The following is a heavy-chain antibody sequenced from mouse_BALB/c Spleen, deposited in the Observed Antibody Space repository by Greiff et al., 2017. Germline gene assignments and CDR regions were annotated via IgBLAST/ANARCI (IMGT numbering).Heavy chain of an antibody. CDR3: ARGGRAGAMDY. CDR2: IDPANGNT. J-gene: IGHJ4*01. Sequence: QLQQSGAELVKPGASVKLSCTASGFNIKDTYMHWVKQRPEQGLEWIGRIDPANGNTKYDPKFQGKATITADTSSNTAYLQLSSLTSEDTAVYYCARGGRAGAMDYWGQGTSVTVSS. CDR1: GFNIKDTY. V-gene: IGHV14-3*02.